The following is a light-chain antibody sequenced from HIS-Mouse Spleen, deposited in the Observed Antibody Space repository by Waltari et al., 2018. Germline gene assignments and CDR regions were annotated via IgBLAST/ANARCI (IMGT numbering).Light chain of an antibody. J-gene: IGLJ2*01. CDR3: YSTDSSGNHRV. CDR1: AFPQKY. CDR2: EDS. V-gene: IGLV3-10*01. Sequence: SYELTQPPSVSVSPGQTARITCPGDAFPQKYSYWYQQKSGPAPVLVIYEDSKRPSGIPERFSGSSSGTMATLTISGAQVEDEADYYCYSTDSSGNHRVFGGGTKLTVL.